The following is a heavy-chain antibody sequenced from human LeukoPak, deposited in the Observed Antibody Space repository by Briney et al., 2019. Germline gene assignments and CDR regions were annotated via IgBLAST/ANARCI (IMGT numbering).Heavy chain of an antibody. V-gene: IGHV1-8*01. CDR3: ATEGTYDSSGYENFDY. CDR1: GYTFTSYD. Sequence: ASVKVSCKASGYTFTSYDINWVRQATGQGLEWMGWMNPNSGSTGYAQKFQGRVTMTRNTSISTAYMELSSLRSEDTAVYYCATEGTYDSSGYENFDYWGQGTLVTVSS. CDR2: MNPNSGST. D-gene: IGHD3-22*01. J-gene: IGHJ4*02.